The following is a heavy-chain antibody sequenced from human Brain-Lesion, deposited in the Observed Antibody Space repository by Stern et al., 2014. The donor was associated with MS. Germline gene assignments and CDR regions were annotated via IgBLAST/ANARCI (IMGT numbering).Heavy chain of an antibody. D-gene: IGHD6-13*01. CDR2: SDHSGST. CDR1: GGSISSSNW. Sequence: QLQLQESGPGLVKPSGTLSLTCAVSGGSISSSNWWSWVRQSPGKGLAWIGESDHSGSTIYNPSLKSRVTVSVDKSKNRFSLNLRSVPAADTAVYFCARFPASRPHVFDSWGQGTLVTVS. CDR3: ARFPASRPHVFDS. V-gene: IGHV4-4*02. J-gene: IGHJ4*02.